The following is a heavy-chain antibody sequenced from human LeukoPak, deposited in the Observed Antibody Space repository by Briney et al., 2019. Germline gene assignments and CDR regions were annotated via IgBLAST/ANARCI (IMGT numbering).Heavy chain of an antibody. CDR3: ARRTVTKDYYYYYYMDV. J-gene: IGHJ6*03. V-gene: IGHV6-1*01. CDR1: GDSVSSNSAA. Sequence: SQTLSLTCAISGDSVSSNSAAWNWIRQSPSRGLEWLGRTYYRSKWYNDYAVSVKSRITINPDTSKNQFSLKLSSVTAADTAVYYCARRTVTKDYYYYYYMDVWGKGTTVTVSS. D-gene: IGHD4-17*01. CDR2: TYYRSKWYN.